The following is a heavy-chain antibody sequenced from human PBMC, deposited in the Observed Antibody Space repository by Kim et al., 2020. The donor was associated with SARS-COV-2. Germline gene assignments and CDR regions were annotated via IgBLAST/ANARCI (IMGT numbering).Heavy chain of an antibody. J-gene: IGHJ5*02. V-gene: IGHV4-4*02. Sequence: SETLSLTCAVSGGSISSSNWWSWVRQPPGKGLEWIGEIYHSGSTNYNPSLKSRVTISVDKSKNQFSLKLSSVTAADTAVYYCARDRGTVTTRFDPWGQGTLVTVSS. D-gene: IGHD4-17*01. CDR2: IYHSGST. CDR3: ARDRGTVTTRFDP. CDR1: GGSISSSNW.